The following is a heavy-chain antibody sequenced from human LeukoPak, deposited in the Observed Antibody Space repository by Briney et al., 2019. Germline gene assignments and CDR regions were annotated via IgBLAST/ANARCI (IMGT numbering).Heavy chain of an antibody. D-gene: IGHD3-3*01. CDR1: GGSISSYY. J-gene: IGHJ3*02. Sequence: SETLSLTGTVSGGSISSYYWSWIRQPPGKGLEWIGYIYYSGSTNYNPSLKSRVTISVDTSKNQFSLKLSSVTAADTAVYYCARELRITVFGVVINGVFDIWGQGTMVTVSS. CDR2: IYYSGST. V-gene: IGHV4-59*01. CDR3: ARELRITVFGVVINGVFDI.